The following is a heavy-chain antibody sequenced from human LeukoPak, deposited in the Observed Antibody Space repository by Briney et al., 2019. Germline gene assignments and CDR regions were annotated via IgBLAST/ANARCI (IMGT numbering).Heavy chain of an antibody. J-gene: IGHJ4*02. D-gene: IGHD3-22*01. CDR3: TLAFYYYDSSGYYFDY. Sequence: PGRSLRLSCTASGFTFGDYAMSWFRQAPGKGLEWVGFIRSKAYGGTIEYAASVKGRFTISRDDSKSIAYLQMNSLKTEDTAVYYCTLAFYYYDSSGYYFDYWGQGTLVTVSS. CDR2: IRSKAYGGTI. CDR1: GFTFGDYA. V-gene: IGHV3-49*03.